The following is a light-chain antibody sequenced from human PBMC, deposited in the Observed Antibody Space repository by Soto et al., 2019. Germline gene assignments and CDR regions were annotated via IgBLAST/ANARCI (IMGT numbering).Light chain of an antibody. J-gene: IGKJ5*01. CDR3: QQRSDWPPIT. CDR2: GAS. Sequence: EIVMTQSPATLSVSPGERATLSCRASQSVGNNLAWYQQKPGQAPRLLIHGASTRATGIPARFSGSGSGTGFTLTISSLQSEDFAVYYCQQRSDWPPITFGQGTRLEIK. CDR1: QSVGNN. V-gene: IGKV3-15*01.